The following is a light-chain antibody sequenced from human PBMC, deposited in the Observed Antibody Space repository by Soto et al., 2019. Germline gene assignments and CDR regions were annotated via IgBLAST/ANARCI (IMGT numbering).Light chain of an antibody. CDR2: GAS. CDR3: QQRSNLPWT. Sequence: EIGMTQSPTTPSVAPGERTTLYCMASRNVGSKLAWYMQKPGQSPRLLISGASTRAADFPARFSGSGSGTEFILTISSLQSEDFAFYYCQQRSNLPWTFGQGTKV. J-gene: IGKJ1*01. V-gene: IGKV3-15*01. CDR1: RNVGSK.